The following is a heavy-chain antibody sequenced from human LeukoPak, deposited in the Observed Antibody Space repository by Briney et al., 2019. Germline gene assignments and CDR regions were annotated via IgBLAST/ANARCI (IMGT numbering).Heavy chain of an antibody. CDR1: GFTFSTYW. CDR3: AATYSSGWNFDY. D-gene: IGHD6-19*01. CDR2: IKEDGSEK. J-gene: IGHJ4*02. Sequence: GGSLRLSCAASGFTFSTYWMNWVRQAPGKGREWVANIKEDGSEKYYVDSVKGRFTISRDNAKNSLYLQMNSLRAEDTAVYYCAATYSSGWNFDYWGQGTLVTVSS. V-gene: IGHV3-7*03.